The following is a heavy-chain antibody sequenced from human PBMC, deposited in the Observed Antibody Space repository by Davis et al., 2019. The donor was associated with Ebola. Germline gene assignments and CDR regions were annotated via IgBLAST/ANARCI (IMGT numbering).Heavy chain of an antibody. Sequence: PGGSLRLSCSASGFTFSTYWMHWVRQVPGKGLVWVSRINGDGSSTTNADSVKGRFTISRDNAKNSLYLQMNSLRAEDTAVYYCARSYLTYSGYGWAYWGQGTLVTVSS. V-gene: IGHV3-74*01. CDR2: INGDGSST. CDR3: ARSYLTYSGYGWAY. D-gene: IGHD5-12*01. CDR1: GFTFSTYW. J-gene: IGHJ4*02.